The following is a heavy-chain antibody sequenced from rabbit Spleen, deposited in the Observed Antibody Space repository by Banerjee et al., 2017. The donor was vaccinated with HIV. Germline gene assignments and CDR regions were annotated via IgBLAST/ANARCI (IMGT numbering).Heavy chain of an antibody. Sequence: QEQLVESRGGLVKTGASLTLTCTASGFSFSGVYCMCWVRQAPGKGLESIACVAADSSDSTYYASWAKGRFTISKTSSTTVALQMTSLTAADTATYFCARYDGDWGEDLWGPGTLVTVS. CDR2: VAADSSDST. J-gene: IGHJ4*01. CDR3: ARYDGDWGEDL. CDR1: GFSFSGVYC. V-gene: IGHV1S45*01. D-gene: IGHD4-1*01.